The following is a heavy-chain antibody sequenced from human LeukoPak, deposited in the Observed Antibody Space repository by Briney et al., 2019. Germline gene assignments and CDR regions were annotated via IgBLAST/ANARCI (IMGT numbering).Heavy chain of an antibody. CDR2: IYWDDDK. D-gene: IGHD6-6*01. CDR3: AHRPVHIDAFDI. V-gene: IGHV2-5*02. CDR1: GFSLSTSGVS. Sequence: SGPTLVNPTQTLTLTCTVSGFSLSTSGVSVVWIRQPPGKALEWLALIYWDDDKRYSPSLKSRLTITKDTSKNQVVLTMTNLDPVDTATYYCAHRPVHIDAFDIWGQGTMVTVSS. J-gene: IGHJ3*02.